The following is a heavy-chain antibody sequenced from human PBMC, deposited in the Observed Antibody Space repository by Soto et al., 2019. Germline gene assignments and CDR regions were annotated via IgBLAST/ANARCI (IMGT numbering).Heavy chain of an antibody. CDR1: GGTFSSYA. CDR3: ASPQKPTYYYDSSGYYYNY. J-gene: IGHJ4*02. Sequence: QVQLVQSGAEVKKPGSSVKVSCKASGGTFSSYAISWVRQAPGQGLEWMGGIIPIFGTANYAQKFQGRVTITADESTSTAYMELSSLRSEDTAVYYCASPQKPTYYYDSSGYYYNYWGQGTLVTVSS. D-gene: IGHD3-22*01. V-gene: IGHV1-69*01. CDR2: IIPIFGTA.